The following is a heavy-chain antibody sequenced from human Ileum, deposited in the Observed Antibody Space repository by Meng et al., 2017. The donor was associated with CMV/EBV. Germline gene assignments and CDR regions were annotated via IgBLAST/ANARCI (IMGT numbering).Heavy chain of an antibody. Sequence: QIPLKASGPPLVNPIPTLKLTCTFSGFSLSTNTVGVGWIRQPPGKALEWLALIYWDDDKRYSPSLKSRLTITKDTSKNQVVLTMTNMDPVDTATYYCAHIPRGYTGGWGYFDYWGQGTLVTVSS. CDR2: IYWDDDK. D-gene: IGHD6-19*01. CDR1: GFSLSTNTVG. J-gene: IGHJ4*02. CDR3: AHIPRGYTGGWGYFDY. V-gene: IGHV2-5*02.